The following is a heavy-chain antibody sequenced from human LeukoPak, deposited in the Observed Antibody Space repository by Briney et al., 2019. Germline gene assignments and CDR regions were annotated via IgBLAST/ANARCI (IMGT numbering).Heavy chain of an antibody. D-gene: IGHD3-10*01. CDR1: GLTFSSNY. CDR2: LYTGGST. V-gene: IGHV3-66*01. CDR3: ATERRWFASDSSWGDYFDN. Sequence: GGSLRLSCAASGLTFSSNYMSWVRQAPGKGLEWVSVLYTGGSTYYADSVKGRFTISRDNSKNTVYLQMNSLRGEDTAVYYCATERRWFASDSSWGDYFDNWGQGTLVTVSS. J-gene: IGHJ4*02.